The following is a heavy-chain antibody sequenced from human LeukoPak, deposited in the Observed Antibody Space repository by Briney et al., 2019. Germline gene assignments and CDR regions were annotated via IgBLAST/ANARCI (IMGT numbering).Heavy chain of an antibody. CDR2: IYHSGST. CDR1: GGSISSGGYS. V-gene: IGHV4-30-2*02. J-gene: IGHJ5*02. D-gene: IGHD6-19*01. Sequence: SETLSLTCAVSGGSISSGGYSWSWIRQPPGKGLEWIGYIYHSGSTNYNPSLKSRVTISVDTSKNQFSLKLSSVTAADTAVYYCARTYSSGWLVWFDPWGQGTLVTVSS. CDR3: ARTYSSGWLVWFDP.